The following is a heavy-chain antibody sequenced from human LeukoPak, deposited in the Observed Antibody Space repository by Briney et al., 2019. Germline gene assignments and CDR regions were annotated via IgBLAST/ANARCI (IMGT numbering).Heavy chain of an antibody. CDR2: IYHSGST. D-gene: IGHD4-17*01. CDR1: GGSISSSSYY. J-gene: IGHJ3*02. V-gene: IGHV4-30-2*01. Sequence: TLSLTCTVSGGSISSSSYYWGWIRQPPGKGLEWIGYIYHSGSTYYNPSLKSRVTISVDRSKNQFSLKSSSVTAADTAVYYCARAGTNDYGDLDAFDIWGQGTMVTVSS. CDR3: ARAGTNDYGDLDAFDI.